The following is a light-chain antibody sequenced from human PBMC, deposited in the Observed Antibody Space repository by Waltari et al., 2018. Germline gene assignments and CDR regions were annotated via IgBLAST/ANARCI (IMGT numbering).Light chain of an antibody. CDR1: SSDVGHYKH. V-gene: IGLV2-23*02. CDR3: SSYAGSSKGV. J-gene: IGLJ2*01. Sequence: QSALTQPASVSGSPGQSITISCTGTSSDVGHYKHVSWYQQPPGKAPKLMIYAVSKRPSGVSDRFSGSKSGDMASLTISGLQPEDEAEYFCSSYAGSSKGVFGGGTKVTVL. CDR2: AVS.